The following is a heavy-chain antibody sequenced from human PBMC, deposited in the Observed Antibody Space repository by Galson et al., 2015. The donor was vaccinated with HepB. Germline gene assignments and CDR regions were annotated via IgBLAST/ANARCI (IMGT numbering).Heavy chain of an antibody. CDR3: ARARDSGSYYVGYYYYYMDI. V-gene: IGHV4-59*01. CDR2: IYYSGST. Sequence: LRLSCAASGFTFSNAWMNWIRQPPGKGLEWIGYIYYSGSTNYNPSLKSRVTISVDTSKNQFSLKLSSVTAADTAMYYCARARDSGSYYVGYYYYYMDIWGKGTTVTVSS. D-gene: IGHD1-26*01. J-gene: IGHJ6*03. CDR1: GFTFSNAW.